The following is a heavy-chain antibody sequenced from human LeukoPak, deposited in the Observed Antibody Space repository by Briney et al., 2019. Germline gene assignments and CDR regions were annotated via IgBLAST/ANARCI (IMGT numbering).Heavy chain of an antibody. CDR2: ISGGGDST. D-gene: IGHD2-21*01. Sequence: GGSLRLSCVASGFTFSSYAMSWVRQAPGKGLEWVSVISGGGDSTYYADSVKGRFTISRDNSKNTLYLQMNSLRGEDTAVYFCAKDVDPNWFDPWGQGILVTVSS. V-gene: IGHV3-23*01. J-gene: IGHJ5*02. CDR3: AKDVDPNWFDP. CDR1: GFTFSSYA.